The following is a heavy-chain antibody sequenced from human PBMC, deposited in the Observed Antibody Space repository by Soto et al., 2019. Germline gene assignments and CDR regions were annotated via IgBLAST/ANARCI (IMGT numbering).Heavy chain of an antibody. J-gene: IGHJ6*02. CDR1: GDSVSSNSAG. CDR3: TGITWFRGMDV. CDR2: TYYKSKWNN. D-gene: IGHD3-10*01. V-gene: IGHV6-1*01. Sequence: TLSLTCVISGDSVSSNSAGWNWIRQYPSRGLEWLGRTYYKSKWNNDYALSVKSRITINPDTSKNQFSLHLYSVTPEDTAVYYCTGITWFRGMDVWGQGTPVTVSS.